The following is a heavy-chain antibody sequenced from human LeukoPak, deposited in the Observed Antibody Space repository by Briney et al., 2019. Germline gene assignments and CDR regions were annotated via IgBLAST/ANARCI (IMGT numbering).Heavy chain of an antibody. CDR2: IYYSGST. CDR3: ARAKDNYRGNDAFDV. V-gene: IGHV4-39*07. D-gene: IGHD3-16*02. CDR1: GGSISSSSYY. J-gene: IGHJ3*01. Sequence: PSETLFLTCTVSGGSISSSSYYWGWIRQPPGKGLEWIGSIYYSGSTYYNPSLKSRVTMSVDTSKNQFSLKLTSVTAADTALYYCARAKDNYRGNDAFDVWGQGTMVTVSS.